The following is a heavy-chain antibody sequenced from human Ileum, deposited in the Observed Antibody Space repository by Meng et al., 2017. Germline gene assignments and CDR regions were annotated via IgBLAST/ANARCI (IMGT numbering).Heavy chain of an antibody. J-gene: IGHJ4*02. Sequence: QITLKETGPALVKATQTLTLTYNFSGFSLATSGVSVAWIRQPPGEALEWLALIYWDDDKRYSPSLKNRLVITKDTSKNQVVLTMTNMDPMDTGTYYCAHSPQGYFDYWGPGTLVTVSS. CDR1: GFSLATSGVS. CDR2: IYWDDDK. CDR3: AHSPQGYFDY. V-gene: IGHV2-5*02.